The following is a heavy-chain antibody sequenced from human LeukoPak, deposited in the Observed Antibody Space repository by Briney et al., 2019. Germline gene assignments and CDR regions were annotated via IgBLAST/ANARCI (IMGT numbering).Heavy chain of an antibody. CDR3: ARGGISSTSFDPFDP. D-gene: IGHD2-2*01. CDR1: GGSISSYY. CDR2: IYYSGST. V-gene: IGHV4-59*01. J-gene: IGHJ5*02. Sequence: ASETLSLTCTVSGGSISSYYWSWIRQPPGKGLEWIGYIYYSGSTNYNLSLKSRVTISVDTSKNQFSLKLSSVTAADTAVYYCARGGISSTSFDPFDPWGQGTLVTVSS.